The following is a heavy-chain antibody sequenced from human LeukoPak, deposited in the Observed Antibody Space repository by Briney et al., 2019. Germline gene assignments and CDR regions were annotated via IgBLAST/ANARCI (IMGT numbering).Heavy chain of an antibody. V-gene: IGHV1-2*02. D-gene: IGHD3-3*01. CDR3: ARAQNYDFWSGSPVGWFDP. J-gene: IGHJ5*02. CDR2: INPNSGGT. CDR1: GYTFTGYY. Sequence: ASVKVSCKASGYTFTGYYMHWVGQAPGQGLEWMGWINPNSGGTNYAQKFQGRVTMTRDTSISTAYMELGRLRSDDTAVYYCARAQNYDFWSGSPVGWFDPWGQGTLVTVSS.